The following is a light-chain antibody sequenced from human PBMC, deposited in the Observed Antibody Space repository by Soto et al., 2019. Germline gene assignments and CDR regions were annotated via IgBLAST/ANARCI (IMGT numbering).Light chain of an antibody. V-gene: IGLV4-60*02. CDR3: ETWDSNTRV. J-gene: IGLJ2*01. CDR2: LEGSGSY. Sequence: QSVLTQSSSASASLGSSVKRTCTLSSGHSSYIIAWHHQQPGKAPRYLMKLEGSGSYNKGSGVPDRFSGSSSGADRYLTISNLPFEDEANYYCETWDSNTRVFGGGTKVTVL. CDR1: SGHSSYI.